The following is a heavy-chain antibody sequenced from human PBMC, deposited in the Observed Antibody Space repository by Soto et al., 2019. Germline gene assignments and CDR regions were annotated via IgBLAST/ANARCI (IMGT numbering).Heavy chain of an antibody. D-gene: IGHD4-17*01. CDR3: ARRLYGDYDY. V-gene: IGHV1-18*01. CDR1: CYSFTTSG. CDR2: ISTYNGNT. J-gene: IGHJ4*02. Sequence: VKVSFKASCYSFTTSGITWVRQAPGQGLEWMGWISTYNGNTNYAQKLQDRVTLTTDTSTSTAYMELRSLRSDDTAVYYCARRLYGDYDYWGQGTLVTVSS.